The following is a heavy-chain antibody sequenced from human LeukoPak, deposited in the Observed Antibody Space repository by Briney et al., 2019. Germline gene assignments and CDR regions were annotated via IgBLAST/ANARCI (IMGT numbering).Heavy chain of an antibody. Sequence: VASVKVSCKASGYTFTSYGISWVRQAPGQGLEWMGWISAYNGNTNYAQKLQGRVTITTDTSTSTAYMELRSLRSDDTAVYYCGRSSGSLFYYYYMDVWGKGTTVTVSS. CDR2: ISAYNGNT. J-gene: IGHJ6*03. CDR3: GRSSGSLFYYYYMDV. CDR1: GYTFTSYG. V-gene: IGHV1-18*01. D-gene: IGHD3-10*01.